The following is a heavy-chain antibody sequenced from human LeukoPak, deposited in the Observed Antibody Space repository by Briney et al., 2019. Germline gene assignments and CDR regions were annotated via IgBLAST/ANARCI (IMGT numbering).Heavy chain of an antibody. CDR3: AREPVILYYGSGSHTSDAFDI. CDR2: IYTSGST. D-gene: IGHD3-10*01. J-gene: IGHJ3*02. CDR1: GGSISSGSYY. V-gene: IGHV4-61*02. Sequence: PSETLSLTCTVSGGSISSGSYYWSWIRQPAGKGLEWIGRIYTSGSTNYNPSLKSRVTISVDTSKNQLSLKLSSVTAADTAVYYCAREPVILYYGSGSHTSDAFDIWGQGTMVTVSS.